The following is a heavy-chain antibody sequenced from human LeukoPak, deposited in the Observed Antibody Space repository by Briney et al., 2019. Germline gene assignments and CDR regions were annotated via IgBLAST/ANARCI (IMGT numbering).Heavy chain of an antibody. CDR2: INHNSGGT. J-gene: IGHJ4*02. CDR1: GYTFTGYY. V-gene: IGHV1-2*02. CDR3: ARGTVGATVFDY. D-gene: IGHD1-26*01. Sequence: GASVKVSCKASGYTFTGYYMHWVRQAPGQGLEWMGWINHNSGGTNYAQKFQGRVTMTRDTSISTAYMELSRLRSDDTAVYYCARGTVGATVFDYWGQGTLVTVSS.